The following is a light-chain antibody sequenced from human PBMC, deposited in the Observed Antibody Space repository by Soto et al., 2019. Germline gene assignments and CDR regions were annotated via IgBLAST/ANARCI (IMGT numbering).Light chain of an antibody. V-gene: IGKV1-5*01. CDR2: VVF. Sequence: DIQMTQSPSTLSASLGDRVTITSRASQRITSWLAWYQQKSGKAPKLLIYVVFSLESGVPSRFSGSGSGTEFTLTISSLQPDDFATYYCQHYNSYSEAFGQGTKVDI. CDR3: QHYNSYSEA. J-gene: IGKJ1*01. CDR1: QRITSW.